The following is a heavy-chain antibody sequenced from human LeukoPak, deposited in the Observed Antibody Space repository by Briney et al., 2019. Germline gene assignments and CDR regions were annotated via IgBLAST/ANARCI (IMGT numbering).Heavy chain of an antibody. CDR2: IIPIFGTA. D-gene: IGHD2-15*01. J-gene: IGHJ6*03. CDR1: GGTFSSYA. CDR3: ARGPPYCSGGSCYSPNYYYMDV. V-gene: IGHV1-69*13. Sequence: SVKVSCKASGGTFSSYAISWVRQAPGQGLEWMGGIIPIFGTANYAQKFRGRVTITADESTSTAYMDLSSLRSEDTAVYYCARGPPYCSGGSCYSPNYYYMDVWGKGTTVTVSS.